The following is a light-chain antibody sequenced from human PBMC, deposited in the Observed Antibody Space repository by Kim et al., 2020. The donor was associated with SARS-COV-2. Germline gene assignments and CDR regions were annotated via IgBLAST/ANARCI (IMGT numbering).Light chain of an antibody. CDR1: SGIHVDIYN. CDR2: YKSDSNK. V-gene: IGLV5-39*01. CDR3: AIWYSNTWV. Sequence: FTWTLRSGIHVDIYNIFWYQQKPGSLPRYLLRYKSDSNKEQGSGVPSRFSGSEDASTNAGLLLISGLQSEDEADYYCAIWYSNTWVFGGGTQLTVL. J-gene: IGLJ3*02.